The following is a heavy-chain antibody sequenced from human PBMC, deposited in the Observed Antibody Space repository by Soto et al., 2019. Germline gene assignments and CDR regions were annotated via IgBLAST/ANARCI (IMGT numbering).Heavy chain of an antibody. Sequence: GGSLRLSCAASGFTFSSYGMHWVRQAPGKGLEWVAVIWYDGSNKYYADSVKGRFTISRDNSKNTLYLQMNSLRAEDTAVYYCARDRELWTFDLAGLGESDYWGQGTLVTVSS. CDR3: ARDRELWTFDLAGLGESDY. CDR1: GFTFSSYG. D-gene: IGHD3-10*01. J-gene: IGHJ4*02. V-gene: IGHV3-33*01. CDR2: IWYDGSNK.